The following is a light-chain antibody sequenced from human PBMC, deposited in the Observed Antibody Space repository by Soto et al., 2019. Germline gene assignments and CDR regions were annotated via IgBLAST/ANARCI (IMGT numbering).Light chain of an antibody. J-gene: IGLJ2*01. Sequence: QSVLAQPASVSGSPGQSITISCTGTSSDVGAYNYVSWYHQHHPGKAPELIIYDVTDRPSGVSTRFSGSKSGNTASLTISGLQAEDEGDYYCSSYTTIKTVIFGGGTKVT. CDR2: DVT. CDR1: SSDVGAYNY. CDR3: SSYTTIKTVI. V-gene: IGLV2-14*01.